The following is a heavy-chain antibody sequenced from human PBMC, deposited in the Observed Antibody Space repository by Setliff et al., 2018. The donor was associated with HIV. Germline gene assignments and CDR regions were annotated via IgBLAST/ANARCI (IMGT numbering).Heavy chain of an antibody. J-gene: IGHJ6*03. V-gene: IGHV3-7*01. CDR3: ARSGGIGNYNWDV. Sequence: GGSLRLSCAAPGFTFSDYWMSWVRQAPGKGLEWVASIKEGGSEKYYVDSVKGRFTISRDNAKKSLYLQMNSLGAEDTAVYYCARSGGIGNYNWDVWGKGTTVTVSS. D-gene: IGHD3-16*01. CDR2: IKEGGSEK. CDR1: GFTFSDYW.